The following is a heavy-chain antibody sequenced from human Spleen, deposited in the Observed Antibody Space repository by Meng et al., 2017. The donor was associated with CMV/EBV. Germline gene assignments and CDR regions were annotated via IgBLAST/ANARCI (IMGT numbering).Heavy chain of an antibody. CDR3: ARGVYNVIPPAWRAFDI. V-gene: IGHV4-59*01. Sequence: GSLRLSCTVSGGSISSYYWSWIRQPPGKGLEWIGYIYNSGGTNYKPSLKSRVTISVDASKNQFSLKLSSVTAADTAVYYCARGVYNVIPPAWRAFDIWGQGTMVTVSS. CDR2: IYNSGGT. J-gene: IGHJ3*02. D-gene: IGHD2-2*01. CDR1: GGSISSYY.